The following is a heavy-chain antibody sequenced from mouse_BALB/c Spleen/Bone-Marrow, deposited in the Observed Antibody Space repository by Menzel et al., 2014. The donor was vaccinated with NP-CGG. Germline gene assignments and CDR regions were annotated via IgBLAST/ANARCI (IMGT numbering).Heavy chain of an antibody. J-gene: IGHJ3*01. CDR2: INPDSNTI. Sequence: EVMLVESGGGLVQPGGSLKLSCAASGFDFSRYWMSWVRQAPGKGLEWIGEINPDSNTINYTPSLKDKFIISRDNAKNTLYLQMSKVRSEDTALYYCARLGYYGSFAYWGQGTLVTVFA. V-gene: IGHV4-1*02. D-gene: IGHD1-2*01. CDR1: GFDFSRYW. CDR3: ARLGYYGSFAY.